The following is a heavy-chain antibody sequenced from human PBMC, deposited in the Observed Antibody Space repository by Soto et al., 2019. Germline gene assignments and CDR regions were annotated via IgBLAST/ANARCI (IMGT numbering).Heavy chain of an antibody. CDR1: GSTLQNYA. D-gene: IGHD3-10*01. J-gene: IGHJ5*02. CDR2: LIGGHYGT. Sequence: GGSLRLSCTASGSTLQNYAMAWVRQAPGKGLEWVSTLIGGHYGTAYSYSVKGRFTVSRDNSKNCLYLQMNSLGVEDTAMYFCAKGKSTGDIDWFDPWGQGSLVTVSS. V-gene: IGHV3-23*01. CDR3: AKGKSTGDIDWFDP.